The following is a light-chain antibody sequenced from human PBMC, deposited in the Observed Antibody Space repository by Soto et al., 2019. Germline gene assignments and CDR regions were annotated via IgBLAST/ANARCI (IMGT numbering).Light chain of an antibody. CDR2: DAS. J-gene: IGKJ3*01. V-gene: IGKV1-39*01. Sequence: DIQMTQSPSSLSASVGDRVTITCQASQDISNYLNWFQQKPGKAPKLLIYDASNLETGAPSRFIGSGSGTDFTLTISSLQPEDFATYFCRQTYSSPRTFGPGTKVDFK. CDR1: QDISNY. CDR3: RQTYSSPRT.